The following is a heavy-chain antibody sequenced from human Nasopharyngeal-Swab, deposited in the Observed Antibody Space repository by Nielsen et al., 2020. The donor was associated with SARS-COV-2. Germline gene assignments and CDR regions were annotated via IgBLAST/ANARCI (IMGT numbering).Heavy chain of an antibody. CDR3: AGEGRDSSSYYFDY. D-gene: IGHD6-6*01. CDR1: GFTFSSYS. V-gene: IGHV3-21*01. CDR2: ISSSSSYI. Sequence: GSLRLSCAASGFTFSSYSMNWVRQAPGKGLEWVSSISSSSSYIYYADSVKGRFTISRDNAKNSLYLQMNSLRAEDTAVYYCAGEGRDSSSYYFDYWGQGTLVTVSS. J-gene: IGHJ4*02.